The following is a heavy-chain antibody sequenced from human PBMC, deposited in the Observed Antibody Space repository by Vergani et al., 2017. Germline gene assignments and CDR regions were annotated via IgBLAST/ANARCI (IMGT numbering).Heavy chain of an antibody. Sequence: QVQLVQSGAEVKKPGASVKVSCKASGYTFTGYYMHWVRQAPGQGLEWMGRINPNSGGTNYAQKFQGRVTMTRDTSMSTAYMGLGRLRSDATAVYYCARDGPGIWEVVLAAIVYYYYYMDVWGKGTTVTVSS. V-gene: IGHV1-2*06. D-gene: IGHD2-2*01. J-gene: IGHJ6*03. CDR1: GYTFTGYY. CDR3: ARDGPGIWEVVLAAIVYYYYYMDV. CDR2: INPNSGGT.